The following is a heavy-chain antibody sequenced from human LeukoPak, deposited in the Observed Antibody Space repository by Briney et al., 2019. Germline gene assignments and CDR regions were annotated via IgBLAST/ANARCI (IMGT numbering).Heavy chain of an antibody. CDR1: GGSISSGGYS. J-gene: IGHJ3*02. D-gene: IGHD3-22*01. Sequence: PSETLSLTCAVSGGSISSGGYSWSWIRQPPGKGLEWIGYIYHSGSTYYNPSLKSRVTISVDRSKNQFSLKLSSVTAADTAVYYCARGSSDDAFDIWGQGTMVTVSS. CDR2: IYHSGST. CDR3: ARGSSDDAFDI. V-gene: IGHV4-30-2*01.